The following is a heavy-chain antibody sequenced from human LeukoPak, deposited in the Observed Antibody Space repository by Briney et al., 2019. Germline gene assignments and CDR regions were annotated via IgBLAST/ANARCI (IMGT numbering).Heavy chain of an antibody. V-gene: IGHV4-34*01. CDR2: INHSGST. J-gene: IGHJ4*02. D-gene: IGHD2-2*01. Sequence: SETLSLTCAVYGGSFSGYYWSWIRQPPGKGLEWIGEINHSGSTNYNPSLKSRVTISVDTSKNQFSLKLSSVTAADTTVYYCARGRYCSSTSCYFDYWGQGTLVTVSS. CDR1: GGSFSGYY. CDR3: ARGRYCSSTSCYFDY.